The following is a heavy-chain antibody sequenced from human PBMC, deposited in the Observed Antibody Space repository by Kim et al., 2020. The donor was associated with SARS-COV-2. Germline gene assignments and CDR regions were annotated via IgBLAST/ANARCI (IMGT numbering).Heavy chain of an antibody. CDR2: ST. D-gene: IGHD6-19*01. V-gene: IGHV1-46*01. J-gene: IGHJ4*02. CDR3: ARTSSGWSLYY. Sequence: STSYEQKFQGRVTMTRDTSTSTVYMELSSLRSEDTAVYYCARTSSGWSLYYWGQGTLVTVSS.